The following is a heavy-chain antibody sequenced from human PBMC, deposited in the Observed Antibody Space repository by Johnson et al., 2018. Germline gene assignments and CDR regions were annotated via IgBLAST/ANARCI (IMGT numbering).Heavy chain of an antibody. CDR1: GFTFRDYY. CDR2: ISSGVITT. J-gene: IGHJ6*03. Sequence: QVQLVQSGGGLVKPGGSLRLSCEASGFTFRDYYMSWVRQAPGNGLEWISYISSGVITTYYADSVKGRFTISRDNAKNSLYLQINSLRAEDTAVYYWARGVVADHYYYYYMDVWGKGTTVTVSS. V-gene: IGHV3-11*04. CDR3: ARGVVADHYYYYYMDV. D-gene: IGHD2-15*01.